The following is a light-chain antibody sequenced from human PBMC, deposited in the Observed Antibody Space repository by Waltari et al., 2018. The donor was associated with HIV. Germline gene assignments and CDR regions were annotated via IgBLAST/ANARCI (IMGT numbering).Light chain of an antibody. CDR3: MQALQIPAT. V-gene: IGKV2-28*01. J-gene: IGKJ3*01. CDR1: QSLLHSNGYNY. CDR2: LGS. Sequence: DIVMTQSTLSLPVTPGEPASISCRSSQSLLHSNGYNYLDWYLQKPGQSPQFLIYLGSNRASGVPDRFSGSGSGTNFTLKISRVEAEDVGVYYCMQALQIPATFGPGTKVDIK.